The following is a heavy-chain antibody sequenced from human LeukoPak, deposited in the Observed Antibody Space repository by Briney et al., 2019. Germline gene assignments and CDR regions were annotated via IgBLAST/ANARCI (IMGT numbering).Heavy chain of an antibody. V-gene: IGHV3-23*01. Sequence: GGSLRLSCAASGFTFSSYAMSWVRQAPGKGLEWVSAISGSGGSTYYADSVKGRFTISRDNSKNTLYLQMNSLRAEDTAVYYCAKLLVPAAIRKRAHFDYWGQGTLVTVSS. J-gene: IGHJ4*02. CDR1: GFTFSSYA. CDR3: AKLLVPAAIRKRAHFDY. CDR2: ISGSGGST. D-gene: IGHD2-2*01.